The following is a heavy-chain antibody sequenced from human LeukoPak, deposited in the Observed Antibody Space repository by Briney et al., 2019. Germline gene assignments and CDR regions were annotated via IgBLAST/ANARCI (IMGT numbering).Heavy chain of an antibody. J-gene: IGHJ5*02. CDR3: ARGLFLEWLGNWFDP. Sequence: GGSLRLSCAASGFTFSSYSMNWVRQAPGKGLEWVSSISSGTSHIYYADSVRGRFTISRDNAKNSLYLQMNSLRAEDTAVYYCARGLFLEWLGNWFDPWGQGTLVTVSS. CDR2: ISSGTSHI. D-gene: IGHD3-3*01. V-gene: IGHV3-21*01. CDR1: GFTFSSYS.